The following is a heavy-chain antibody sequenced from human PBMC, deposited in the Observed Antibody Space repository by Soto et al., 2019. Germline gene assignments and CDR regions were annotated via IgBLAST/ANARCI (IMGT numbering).Heavy chain of an antibody. CDR3: AKDRDPQYYYDSSGYYPIDY. D-gene: IGHD3-22*01. J-gene: IGHJ4*02. V-gene: IGHV3-23*01. Sequence: PGGSLRLSCAASGFTFSSYAMSGVRQAPGKGLEWVSAISGSGGSTYYADSVKGRFTISRDNSKNTLYLQMNSLRAEDTAVYYCAKDRDPQYYYDSSGYYPIDYWGQGTLVTVSS. CDR2: ISGSGGST. CDR1: GFTFSSYA.